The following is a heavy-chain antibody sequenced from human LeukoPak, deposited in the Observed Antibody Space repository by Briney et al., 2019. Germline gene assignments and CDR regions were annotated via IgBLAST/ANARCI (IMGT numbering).Heavy chain of an antibody. J-gene: IGHJ5*02. Sequence: PSETLSLTCTVSGGSISSSSYYWGWIRQPPGKGLKWIGSIYYSGGTYYNPSLKSRVTISPDTSKNQFSLKLTSVTAADTAVYYCTREVRSAWASFDPWGQGTLVIVSS. CDR1: GGSISSSSYY. CDR3: TREVRSAWASFDP. V-gene: IGHV4-39*07. CDR2: IYYSGGT. D-gene: IGHD1-26*01.